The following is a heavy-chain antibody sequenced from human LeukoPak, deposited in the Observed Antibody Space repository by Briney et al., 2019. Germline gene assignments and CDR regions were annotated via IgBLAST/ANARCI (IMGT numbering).Heavy chain of an antibody. CDR2: IYHSGST. CDR1: GGSISSGGYY. CDR3: AREPGGYSSPPHAFDI. D-gene: IGHD6-13*01. Sequence: SETLSLTCTVSGGSISSGGYYWSWIRQPAGKGLEWIGYIYHSGSTSYNPSLKSRVTISVDTSKNQFSLKLSSVPAADTAVYYCAREPGGYSSPPHAFDIWGQGTMVTVSS. V-gene: IGHV4-30-2*01. J-gene: IGHJ3*02.